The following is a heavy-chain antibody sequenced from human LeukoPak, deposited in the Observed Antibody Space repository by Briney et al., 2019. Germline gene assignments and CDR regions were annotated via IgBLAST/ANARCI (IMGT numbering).Heavy chain of an antibody. CDR2: VHYSGSI. J-gene: IGHJ4*02. CDR1: GASISSSSYY. V-gene: IGHV4-39*07. D-gene: IGHD3-22*01. Sequence: SETLSLTCTVSGASISSSSYYWAWIRQPPGKGLEWIGSVHYSGSIYYNPSLKSRATLSVDTSKNEFSLRLTSVTAADTAVYYCARDNGGYYDSSGAFDYWGQGTLVTVSS. CDR3: ARDNGGYYDSSGAFDY.